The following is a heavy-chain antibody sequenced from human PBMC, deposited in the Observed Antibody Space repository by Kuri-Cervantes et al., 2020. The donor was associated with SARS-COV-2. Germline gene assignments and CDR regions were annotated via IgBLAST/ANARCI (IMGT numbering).Heavy chain of an antibody. D-gene: IGHD2-21*01. Sequence: ESLKISCTVSGGSISSYYWSWIRQPPGKGLEWIGYIYYNGSTNYNPSLKSRVTISVDTSKNQFSLKLSSVTAADTAVYYCARTDSPPLNWFDPWGQGTLVTVSS. CDR1: GGSISSYY. J-gene: IGHJ5*02. CDR2: IYYNGST. V-gene: IGHV4-59*01. CDR3: ARTDSPPLNWFDP.